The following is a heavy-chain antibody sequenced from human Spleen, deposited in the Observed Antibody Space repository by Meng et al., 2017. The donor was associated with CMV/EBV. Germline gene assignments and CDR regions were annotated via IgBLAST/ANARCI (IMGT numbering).Heavy chain of an antibody. J-gene: IGHJ5*02. Sequence: ASGYPLNDNYIPWVRQAPGQGLEWMGWLNPDSGTTKYAQKFQDRVTLTRDMSINTAYMDLSRLKFDDTAVYFCARAQAIGAANWFDPWGQGTLVTVSS. D-gene: IGHD6-13*01. V-gene: IGHV1-2*02. CDR1: GYPLNDNY. CDR2: LNPDSGTT. CDR3: ARAQAIGAANWFDP.